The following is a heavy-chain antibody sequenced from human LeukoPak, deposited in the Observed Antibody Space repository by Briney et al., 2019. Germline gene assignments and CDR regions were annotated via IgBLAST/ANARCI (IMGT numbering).Heavy chain of an antibody. CDR1: GFTFSGSA. CDR3: TTRIPQDAFDI. Sequence: GGSLRLSCAASGFTFSGSAMHWVRQASGKGLERVGRIRSKANSYATAYAASVKGRFTISRDDSKNTAYLQMNSLKTEDTAVYYCTTRIPQDAFDIWGQGTMVTVSS. J-gene: IGHJ3*02. V-gene: IGHV3-73*01. CDR2: IRSKANSYAT.